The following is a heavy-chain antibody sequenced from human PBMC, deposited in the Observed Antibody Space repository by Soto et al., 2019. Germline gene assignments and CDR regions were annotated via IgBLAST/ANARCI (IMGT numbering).Heavy chain of an antibody. J-gene: IGHJ6*02. CDR2: IDPSDSYT. Sequence: GESLKISCKGSGYSFTSYWISWVRQMPGKGLDWMGWIDPSDSYTNYSTSFQGHVTISADKSISTAYLQWSSLKASNTAMYYCASTSYDSDYSYYGMDVGGQGTTVTVS. CDR1: GYSFTSYW. V-gene: IGHV5-10-1*01. D-gene: IGHD3-3*01. CDR3: ASTSYDSDYSYYGMDV.